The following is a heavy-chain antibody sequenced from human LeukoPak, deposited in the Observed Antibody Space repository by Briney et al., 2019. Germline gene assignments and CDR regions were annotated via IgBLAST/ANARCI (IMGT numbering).Heavy chain of an antibody. J-gene: IGHJ1*01. V-gene: IGHV3-15*01. CDR3: TTDLSELDDSGYYAKYFHH. D-gene: IGHD3-22*01. CDR1: GFTFSKVW. CDR2: IKSKTDVGTI. Sequence: PGGSLRLSCAASGFTFSKVWMSCVRQALGKGLEWVGRIKSKTDVGTIDYAAPVKGRFTISRDDSKDTMFMQMNSLKTEDTAVYYCTTDLSELDDSGYYAKYFHHWGQGTLVSVSS.